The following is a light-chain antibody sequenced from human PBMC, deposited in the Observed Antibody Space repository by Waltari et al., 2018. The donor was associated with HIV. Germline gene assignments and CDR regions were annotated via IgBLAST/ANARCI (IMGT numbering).Light chain of an antibody. CDR1: SSDVGGYNY. J-gene: IGLJ1*01. Sequence: PGQSITISCTGTSSDVGGYNYVSWYQQHPGKAPKLMIYDVSKRPSGVSNRFSGSKSGNTASLTISGLQAEDEADYYCSSYTSSRGVFGTGTKVTVL. V-gene: IGLV2-14*04. CDR2: DVS. CDR3: SSYTSSRGV.